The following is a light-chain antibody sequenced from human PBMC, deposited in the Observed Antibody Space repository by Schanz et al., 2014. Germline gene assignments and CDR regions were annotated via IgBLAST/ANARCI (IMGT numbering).Light chain of an antibody. CDR1: SSDVGGYNY. CDR3: CSYAGSYTLL. CDR2: DVS. Sequence: QSALTQPRSVSGSPGQSVTISCTGTSSDVGGYNYVSWYQQHPGKAPKLMIYDVSRRPSGVPDRFSASKSGNTASLTISGLQAEDEADYYCCSYAGSYTLLFGGGTKLTVL. J-gene: IGLJ2*01. V-gene: IGLV2-11*01.